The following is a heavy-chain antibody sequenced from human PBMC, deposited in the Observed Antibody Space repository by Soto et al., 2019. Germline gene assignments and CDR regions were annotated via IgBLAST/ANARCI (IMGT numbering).Heavy chain of an antibody. D-gene: IGHD6-13*01. CDR3: ARDGGSYSSSYYNWFDP. J-gene: IGHJ5*02. CDR2: INPNSGGT. CDR1: GYTFTGYY. Sequence: ASVKVSCKASGYTFTGYYMHWVRQAPGQGLEWMGWINPNSGGTNYAQKFQGWVTMTRDTSISTAYMELSRLRSDDTAVYYCARDGGSYSSSYYNWFDPWGQGTLVTVSS. V-gene: IGHV1-2*04.